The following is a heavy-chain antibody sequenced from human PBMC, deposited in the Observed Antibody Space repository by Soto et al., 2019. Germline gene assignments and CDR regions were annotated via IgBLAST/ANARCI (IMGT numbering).Heavy chain of an antibody. D-gene: IGHD2-15*01. CDR1: STSSHY. J-gene: IGHJ4*02. CDR3: ARAGAATLSDF. V-gene: IGHV4-38-2*02. Sequence: SETLSLTCTVSSTSSHYWGWVRQPPGKGLEWIGSIHQSGIIHYNPSLKSRVTISVDRSKNQFSLKLSSVTAADTAVYYCARAGAATLSDFWGQGTLVTVSS. CDR2: IHQSGII.